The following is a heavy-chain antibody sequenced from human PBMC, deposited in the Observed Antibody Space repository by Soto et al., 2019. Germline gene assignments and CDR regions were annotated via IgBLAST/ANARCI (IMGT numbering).Heavy chain of an antibody. Sequence: PSETLSLTCAVSGGSISSSYWWGWVRQPPGEGRWRIGEIELGAHTTHTPSIKGPATLAVDQSKNRFSLRPSSVPAADTAVYYCARPRITMLLVVFDAFEIWGEETMLTVSS. CDR3: ARPRITMLLVVFDAFEI. CDR1: GGSISSSYW. V-gene: IGHV4-4*02. D-gene: IGHD3-22*01. CDR2: IELGAHT. J-gene: IGHJ3*02.